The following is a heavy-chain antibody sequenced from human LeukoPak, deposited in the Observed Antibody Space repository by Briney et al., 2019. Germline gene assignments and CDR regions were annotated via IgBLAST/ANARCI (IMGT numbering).Heavy chain of an antibody. CDR2: IYPGDSDT. J-gene: IGHJ4*02. Sequence: GESLNISCKGSGYSFISYWIALVRQMPGKGPEWMGIIYPGDSDTRYSPSFQSQVTISADKSITTAYLQWSSLKASDTAMYYCARREGAMSFDYWGQGTLVTVSS. CDR1: GYSFISYW. D-gene: IGHD1-26*01. V-gene: IGHV5-51*01. CDR3: ARREGAMSFDY.